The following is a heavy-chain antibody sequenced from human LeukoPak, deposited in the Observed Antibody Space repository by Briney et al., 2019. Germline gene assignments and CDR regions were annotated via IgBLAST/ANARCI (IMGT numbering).Heavy chain of an antibody. CDR3: ARDRGGSLLFDY. Sequence: GESLKISCAASGFTFNDFAKHWVRQAPGRRLEYLSAISSDGGSAYYATSVKGRFTISRDNSKNTLYLQMASLRAEDMAVYYCARDRGGSLLFDYWGRGTLVTVSS. D-gene: IGHD1-26*01. J-gene: IGHJ4*02. CDR2: ISSDGGSA. V-gene: IGHV3-64*01. CDR1: GFTFNDFA.